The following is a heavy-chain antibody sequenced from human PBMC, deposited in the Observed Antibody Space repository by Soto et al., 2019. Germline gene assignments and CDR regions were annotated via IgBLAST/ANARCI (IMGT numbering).Heavy chain of an antibody. V-gene: IGHV3-15*01. CDR3: GTAFPPSSEVDY. J-gene: IGHJ4*02. CDR1: GFTFSNAW. CDR2: IKSKYDGGTT. Sequence: GGSLRLSCAASGFTFSNAWMSWVRQAPGKGLEWVGRIKSKYDGGTTDYAAPVKGRFTISRDDSKTTLYLQMNSLKTEDTAVYYCGTAFPPSSEVDYWGQGTLVTVSS.